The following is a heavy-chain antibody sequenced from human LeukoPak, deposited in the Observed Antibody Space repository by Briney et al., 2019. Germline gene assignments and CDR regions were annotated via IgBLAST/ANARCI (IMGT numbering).Heavy chain of an antibody. CDR3: ARWYSSGWAFDY. CDR1: GGTISSYY. D-gene: IGHD6-19*01. V-gene: IGHV4-59*08. Sequence: SETLSLTCTVSGGTISSYYWNWIRQPPGEGLEWIGYIHYSGSTKYNPSLKSRVTISVDTSKNQFSLKLSSVTTADTAVYYCARWYSSGWAFDYWGQGTLVTVSS. J-gene: IGHJ4*02. CDR2: IHYSGST.